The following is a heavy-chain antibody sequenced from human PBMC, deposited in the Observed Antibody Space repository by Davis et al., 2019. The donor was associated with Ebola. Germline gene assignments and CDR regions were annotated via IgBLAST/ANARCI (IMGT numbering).Heavy chain of an antibody. Sequence: GESLKISCAASGFTFDDYTMHWVRQAPGKGLEWVSLISWDGGSTYYADSVKGRFTISRDNSKNSLYLQMNSLRAEDTAVYYCARGHSSSWYYYYYGMDVWGQGTTVTVSS. J-gene: IGHJ6*02. CDR1: GFTFDDYT. D-gene: IGHD6-13*01. CDR3: ARGHSSSWYYYYYGMDV. CDR2: ISWDGGST. V-gene: IGHV3-43*01.